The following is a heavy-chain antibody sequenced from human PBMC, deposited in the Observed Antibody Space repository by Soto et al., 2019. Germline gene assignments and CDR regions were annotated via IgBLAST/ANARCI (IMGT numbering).Heavy chain of an antibody. CDR1: GGSINSPTSY. CDR3: VRRPNAPVHRGGSSWYFDR. CDR2: VSYNGDA. V-gene: IGHV4-39*01. D-gene: IGHD3-10*01. Sequence: QVQLQESGPGLVKPSETLSLTCAVSGGSINSPTSYWGWIRQSPGKGLDWIGTVSYNGDAYYNPSFESRVTITVDTSKSPFSLNLNSVTAADTAFYYCVRRPNAPVHRGGSSWYFDRWGRGTLVTVSS. J-gene: IGHJ2*01.